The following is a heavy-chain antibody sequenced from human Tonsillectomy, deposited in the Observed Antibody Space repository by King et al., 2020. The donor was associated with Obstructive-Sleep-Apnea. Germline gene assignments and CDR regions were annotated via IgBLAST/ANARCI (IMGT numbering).Heavy chain of an antibody. CDR3: ARTHYYGSGAIDY. J-gene: IGHJ4*02. D-gene: IGHD3-10*01. CDR2: ISSSSSTI. CDR1: GFTFSTYN. Sequence: VQLVESGGGLVQPGGSLRLSCATSGFTFSTYNMNWLRQAPGKGLEWVSYISSSSSTIYYADSVKGRFTISRDNADNSLYLQMNSLRAEDTAMYYCARTHYYGSGAIDYWGQGTLVTVSS. V-gene: IGHV3-48*01.